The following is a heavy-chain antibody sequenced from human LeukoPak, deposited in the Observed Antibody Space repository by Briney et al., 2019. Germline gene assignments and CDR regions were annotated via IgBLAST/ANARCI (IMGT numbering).Heavy chain of an antibody. V-gene: IGHV1-2*02. CDR3: ARGKSTGGWYAKYFDY. D-gene: IGHD6-19*01. CDR2: INPNSGGT. CDR1: GYTFTGYY. J-gene: IGHJ4*02. Sequence: ASVKGSCKAFGYTFTGYYMHWVRQAPGQGLEWMGWINPNSGGTNYAQKFQGRVTMTRDTSISTAYMELSRLRSDDTAAYYCARGKSTGGWYAKYFDYWGQGTLVTVSS.